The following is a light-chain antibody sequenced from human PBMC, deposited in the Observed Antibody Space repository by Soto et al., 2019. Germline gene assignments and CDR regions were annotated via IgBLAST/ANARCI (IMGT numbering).Light chain of an antibody. CDR3: QQYNNWPSWT. CDR2: GAS. J-gene: IGKJ1*01. CDR1: QSVSSN. V-gene: IGKV3-15*01. Sequence: EIVMTQSPATLSVSAGERATLSCRASQSVSSNLAWYQHKPGQAPRLLIYGASTRATGIPARFSGSGFGTEITLTISSLQSEDFAVYYCQQYNNWPSWTFGQGTKVDIK.